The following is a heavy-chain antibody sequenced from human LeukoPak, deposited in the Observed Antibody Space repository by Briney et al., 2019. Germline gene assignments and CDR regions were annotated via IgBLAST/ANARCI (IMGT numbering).Heavy chain of an antibody. Sequence: SETLSLTCAVSGGSISSISSNNWAWIRQPPGKGLELIAAIHYTGSTYYNPSFMSRVTISVDTSKNQFSLKLNSLTATDTTVYYCARLPTGYPNWFDTWGQGILVTVSS. J-gene: IGHJ5*02. CDR3: ARLPTGYPNWFDT. D-gene: IGHD5-18*01. CDR2: IHYTGST. V-gene: IGHV4-39*01. CDR1: GGSISSISSNN.